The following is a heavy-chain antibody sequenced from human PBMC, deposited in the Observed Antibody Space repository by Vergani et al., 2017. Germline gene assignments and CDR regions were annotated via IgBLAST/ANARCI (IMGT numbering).Heavy chain of an antibody. CDR3: AREYSSTSGRAFDF. D-gene: IGHD2-2*01. Sequence: DVHLAESGGGFFQPGGSLRLSCSASGFSFNSYWMHWVRQVPGKGLLWVSSISSSSSYIHYSDSLKGRFTISRDNAKSSLYLQMDSLRAEDTAVYYCAREYSSTSGRAFDFWGQGTKVTVSS. CDR1: GFSFNSYW. J-gene: IGHJ3*01. CDR2: ISSSSSYI. V-gene: IGHV3-21*01.